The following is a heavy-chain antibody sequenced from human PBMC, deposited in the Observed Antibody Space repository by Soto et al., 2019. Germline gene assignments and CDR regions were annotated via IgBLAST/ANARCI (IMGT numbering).Heavy chain of an antibody. CDR1: GYAFTTYG. J-gene: IGHJ4*02. D-gene: IGHD1-1*01. CDR3: ARGRYGDY. CDR2: ISAHNGNT. V-gene: IGHV1-18*01. Sequence: QVHLVQSGAEVKKPGASVKVSCKGSGYAFTTYGITWVRQAPGQGLEWMEWISAHNGNTNYAQKLQGRVTVTRDTSTSTAYMELRSLISVDTAVYYCARGRYGDYWGQGARVTVSS.